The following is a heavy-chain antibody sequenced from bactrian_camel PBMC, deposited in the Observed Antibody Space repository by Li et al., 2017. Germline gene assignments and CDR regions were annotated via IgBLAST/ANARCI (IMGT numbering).Heavy chain of an antibody. CDR1: GITSGLGG. J-gene: IGHJ4*01. CDR2: IHSDWTET. V-gene: IGHV3-2*01. D-gene: IGHD6*01. Sequence: HVQLVESGGGLVQPGGSLRLSCAGSGITSGLGGISWVRQAPGKGLEWVSGIHSDWTETYYADSAKGRFTISRDNARNTVYLQMDSLKPEDTATYYCATGYGGSSGLWNWGQGTQVTVS. CDR3: ATGYGGSSGLWN.